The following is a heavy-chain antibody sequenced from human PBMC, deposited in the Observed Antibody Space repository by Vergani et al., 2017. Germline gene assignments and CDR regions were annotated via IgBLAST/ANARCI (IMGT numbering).Heavy chain of an antibody. Sequence: EVQLLESGGGLVQPGGSLRLSCAASGFTFSSYAMSWVRQAPGKGLEWVSAISGSGGSTYYADSVKARFTISRDNSKNTLYLQMNSLRAEDTAVYYCARHPLGYCSSTSCYDHYYYYMDVWGKGTTVTVSS. D-gene: IGHD2-2*01. V-gene: IGHV3-23*01. CDR3: ARHPLGYCSSTSCYDHYYYYMDV. CDR2: ISGSGGST. J-gene: IGHJ6*03. CDR1: GFTFSSYA.